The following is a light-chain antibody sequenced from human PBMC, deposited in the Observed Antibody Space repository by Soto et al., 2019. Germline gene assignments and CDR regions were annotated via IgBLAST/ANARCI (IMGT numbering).Light chain of an antibody. Sequence: MTQSPSSLSASVGDRVTITCRASQSISSYVNWYQQKPGQAPRLLIYGASTRATGIPARFSGSGSGTEFTLTISSLQSEDFAVYYCQQYNNWPPYTFGQGTKLEIK. J-gene: IGKJ2*01. CDR3: QQYNNWPPYT. CDR2: GAS. CDR1: QSISSY. V-gene: IGKV3-15*01.